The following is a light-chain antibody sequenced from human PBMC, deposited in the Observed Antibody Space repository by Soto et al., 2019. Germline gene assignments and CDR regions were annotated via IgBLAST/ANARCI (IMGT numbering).Light chain of an antibody. V-gene: IGKV3-15*01. J-gene: IGKJ1*01. CDR2: GAS. CDR3: QQDNNWWT. Sequence: EIVMTQSPATLSVSPGERVTLSCRASQSVSSSLAWYQQKPGQAPRLLIYGASTRAIGIPGRFSGSGSETEFTLTISSLQSEDFAVYYCQQDNNWWTFGQGTKVETK. CDR1: QSVSSS.